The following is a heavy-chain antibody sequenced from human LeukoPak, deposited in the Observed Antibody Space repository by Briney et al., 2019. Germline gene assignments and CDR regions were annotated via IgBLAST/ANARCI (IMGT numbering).Heavy chain of an antibody. CDR2: INPNSGDT. Sequence: ASVKVSCKASGYTFTGYYMHWVRQAPGQGLEWMGWINPNSGDTDYAQKFQGRVTMTRDTSISTAYMELSRLRSDDTAVYYCARRAPAEGDAFDIWGQGTMVTVSS. CDR3: ARRAPAEGDAFDI. CDR1: GYTFTGYY. J-gene: IGHJ3*02. D-gene: IGHD2-15*01. V-gene: IGHV1-2*02.